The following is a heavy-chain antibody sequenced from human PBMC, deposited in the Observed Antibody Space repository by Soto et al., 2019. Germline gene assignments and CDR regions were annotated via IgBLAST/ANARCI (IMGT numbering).Heavy chain of an antibody. D-gene: IGHD6-13*01. CDR3: ARDLGIAAAGRGYYYYGMDV. V-gene: IGHV3-74*01. J-gene: IGHJ6*02. CDR1: GFTFSSYW. Sequence: AGGSLRLSCAASGFTFSSYWMHWVRQAPGKGLVWVSRINSDGSSTSYADSVKGRFTISRDNAKNTLYLQMNSLRAEDTAVYYCARDLGIAAAGRGYYYYGMDVWGQGTTVTSP. CDR2: INSDGSST.